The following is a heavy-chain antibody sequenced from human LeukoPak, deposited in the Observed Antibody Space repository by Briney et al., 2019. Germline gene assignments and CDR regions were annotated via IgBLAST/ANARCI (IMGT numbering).Heavy chain of an antibody. CDR1: GGTFSSYA. D-gene: IGHD3-3*01. V-gene: IGHV1-69*05. CDR2: IIPIFGTA. J-gene: IGHJ4*02. CDR3: ATQALRFLEWSLFN. Sequence: SVKVSCKASGGTFSSYAISWVRQAPGQGLEWMGGIIPIFGTANYAQKFQGRVTITTDESTSTAYMELSSLRSEDTAVYYCATQALRFLEWSLFNWGQGTLVTVSS.